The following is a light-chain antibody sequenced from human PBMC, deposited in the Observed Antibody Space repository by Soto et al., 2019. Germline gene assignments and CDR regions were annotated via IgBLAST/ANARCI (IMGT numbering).Light chain of an antibody. CDR1: QSISRW. CDR2: DVS. J-gene: IGKJ1*01. CDR3: QQYSSYAS. V-gene: IGKV1-5*01. Sequence: DIQMTQSPSTLSASLGDRVTITCRASQSISRWLAWYQQKPGKAPKLLISDVSNLERGVPSRFSGSGSGTEFTLTSSILETDDVATYYCQQYSSYASFGQGTKVE.